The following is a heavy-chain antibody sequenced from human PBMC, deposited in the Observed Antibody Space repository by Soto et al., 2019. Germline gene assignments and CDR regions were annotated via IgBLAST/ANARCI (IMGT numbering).Heavy chain of an antibody. D-gene: IGHD3-3*01. CDR3: AKDTSYWSGSDDAFDF. CDR2: ISASSSTT. CDR1: GFIFNTYA. V-gene: IGHV3-23*01. J-gene: IGHJ3*01. Sequence: GGSLRLSCATSGFIFNTYAMSWVREAPGKGLEWVSAISASSSTTHYADSVKGRFSISRDKSKNTVYLQMNSLRAEDTAIYYCAKDTSYWSGSDDAFDFRGQETMVTVSS.